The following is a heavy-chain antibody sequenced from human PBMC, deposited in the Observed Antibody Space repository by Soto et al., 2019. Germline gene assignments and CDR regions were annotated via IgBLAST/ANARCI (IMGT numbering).Heavy chain of an antibody. CDR2: IYYSGST. J-gene: IGHJ3*01. CDR3: ARQKYPRRLYYPHDAFDV. Sequence: QLQLQESGPGLVKPSETLSLTCTVSGGSISSSSYYWGWIRQPPGKGLEWIGSIYYSGSTYYNPSLKSRVTISVDTSKHQFPLKLSSVTAADTAVYYCARQKYPRRLYYPHDAFDVWGQGTMGTVSS. CDR1: GGSISSSSYY. V-gene: IGHV4-39*01. D-gene: IGHD2-8*01.